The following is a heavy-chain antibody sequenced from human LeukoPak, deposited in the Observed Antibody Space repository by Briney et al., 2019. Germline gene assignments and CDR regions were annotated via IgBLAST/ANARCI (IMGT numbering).Heavy chain of an antibody. J-gene: IGHJ5*02. V-gene: IGHV3-23*01. D-gene: IGHD2-15*01. CDR2: ISGSGGST. CDR1: GFTFSSYG. Sequence: GGSLRLSCAASGFTFSSYGMHWVRQAPGKGLEWVSAISGSGGSTYYADSVKGRFTISRDNSKNTLYLQMNSLRAEDTAVYYCAKTDCSGGSCYPPGWFDPWGQGTLVTVSS. CDR3: AKTDCSGGSCYPPGWFDP.